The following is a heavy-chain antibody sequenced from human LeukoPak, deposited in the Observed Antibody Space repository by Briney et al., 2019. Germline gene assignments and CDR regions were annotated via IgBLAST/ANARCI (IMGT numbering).Heavy chain of an antibody. Sequence: GGSLRLSCSASGFTFSSYDMNWVRQAPGKGLEWLSYTNSGSRDTYDADSVKGRFTISRDNAKNSLYPQMDSLRDEDTAVYYCARDRTRAARLGGLDYWGQGTLVTVSS. V-gene: IGHV3-48*02. J-gene: IGHJ4*02. D-gene: IGHD6-6*01. CDR3: ARDRTRAARLGGLDY. CDR1: GFTFSSYD. CDR2: TNSGSRDT.